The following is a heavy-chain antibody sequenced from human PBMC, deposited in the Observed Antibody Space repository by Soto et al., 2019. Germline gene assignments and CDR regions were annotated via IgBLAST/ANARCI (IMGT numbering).Heavy chain of an antibody. J-gene: IGHJ6*02. CDR2: IIPIFGTA. CDR3: ARSRSSGYDWDYYYYGMDV. CDR1: GGTFSSYA. Sequence: SVKVSCKASGGTFSSYAISWVRQAPGQGLEWMGGIIPIFGTANYAQKFQGRVTITADKSTSTAYMELSSLRSEDTAVYYCARSRSSGYDWDYYYYGMDVWGQGTTVTVSS. V-gene: IGHV1-69*06. D-gene: IGHD5-12*01.